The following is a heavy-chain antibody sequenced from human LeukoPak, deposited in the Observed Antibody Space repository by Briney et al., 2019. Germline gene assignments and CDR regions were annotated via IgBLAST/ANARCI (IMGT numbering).Heavy chain of an antibody. Sequence: GGSLRLSCAAPGFTFSTYWIHGVRQGPGTGRGWVSRIDSDGGITTYAESVRGPFTISRDNATNTLYLQMNSVRAEDTAVYSCVSGTAAGNPNTCAFDMWGQGTMVTVSS. V-gene: IGHV3-74*01. CDR2: IDSDGGIT. J-gene: IGHJ3*02. D-gene: IGHD6-13*01. CDR1: GFTFSTYW. CDR3: VSGTAAGNPNTCAFDM.